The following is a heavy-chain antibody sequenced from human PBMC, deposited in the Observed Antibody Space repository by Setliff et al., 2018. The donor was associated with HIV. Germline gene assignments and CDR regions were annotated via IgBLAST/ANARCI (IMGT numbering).Heavy chain of an antibody. CDR3: AAATTLLSPRA. D-gene: IGHD2-15*01. CDR1: GGSLSGFY. Sequence: PSETLSLTCAVYGGSLSGFYWTFIRQSPGKGLEWIGEVTHSGSTTYDPSLKSRITISVDTSKNQFSLKLNSVTAADTAVYYCAAATTLLSPRAWGQGTLVTVSS. V-gene: IGHV4-34*01. J-gene: IGHJ5*02. CDR2: VTHSGST.